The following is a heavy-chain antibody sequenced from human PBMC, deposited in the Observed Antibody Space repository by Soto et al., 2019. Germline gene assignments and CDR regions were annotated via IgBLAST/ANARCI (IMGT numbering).Heavy chain of an antibody. CDR1: GFTFSTYT. V-gene: IGHV3-30-3*01. J-gene: IGHJ4*02. Sequence: PGGFLRLSCEVSGFTFSTYTMHWVRQAPGKGLEWVAVISKDGTNQYYIDSVKGRFTISRDNSKNSLYLQMNSLRAEDTAVYYCARGRYYGSGTSTTPYFDYWGQGTLVTVSS. CDR2: ISKDGTNQ. D-gene: IGHD3-10*01. CDR3: ARGRYYGSGTSTTPYFDY.